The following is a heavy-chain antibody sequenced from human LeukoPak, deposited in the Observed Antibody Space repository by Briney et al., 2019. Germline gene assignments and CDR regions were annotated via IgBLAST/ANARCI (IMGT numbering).Heavy chain of an antibody. CDR3: AHSPVDILTGYHTYYFDS. CDR1: GFSLSTSGVG. J-gene: IGHJ4*02. V-gene: IGHV2-5*01. D-gene: IGHD3-9*01. CDR2: IYWNDDK. Sequence: SGPTLVNPTQTLTLTRTFSGFSLSTSGVGVGWIRQPPGKALEWLALIYWNDDKSYSPSLRSRLTITKDTSRNQVVLTMTNMDPVDTATYYCAHSPVDILTGYHTYYFDSWGQGTLVTVSS.